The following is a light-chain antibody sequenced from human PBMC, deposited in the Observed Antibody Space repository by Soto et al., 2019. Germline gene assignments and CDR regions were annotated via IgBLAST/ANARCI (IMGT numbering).Light chain of an antibody. CDR2: EVN. CDR3: SSYAGNNILI. V-gene: IGLV2-8*01. J-gene: IGLJ2*01. Sequence: QSVLTQPPSASGSPGQSVTVSCTGTSSDVGGYNHVSWYQQYPGEAPKLLIYEVNKRPSWVPNRFSGSKSGNTASLTVSGLQAEDEADYFCSSYAGNNILIFGGGTKLTVL. CDR1: SSDVGGYNH.